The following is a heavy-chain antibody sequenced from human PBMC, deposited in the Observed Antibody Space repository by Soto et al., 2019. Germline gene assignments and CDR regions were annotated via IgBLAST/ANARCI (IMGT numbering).Heavy chain of an antibody. CDR3: ARSPSMTTVSLDY. CDR2: ISSSSSYI. J-gene: IGHJ4*02. V-gene: IGHV3-21*01. Sequence: GGSLRVSCAASGFTLRRYSMNWGRQAPGKGLEWVSSISSSSSYIYYADSVKGRFTISRDNAKNSLYLQMNSLRAEDTAVYYCARSPSMTTVSLDYWGQGTLVTVSS. D-gene: IGHD4-17*01. CDR1: GFTLRRYS.